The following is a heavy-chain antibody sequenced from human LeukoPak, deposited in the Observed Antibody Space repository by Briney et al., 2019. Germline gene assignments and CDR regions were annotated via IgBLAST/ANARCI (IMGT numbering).Heavy chain of an antibody. D-gene: IGHD3-10*01. CDR3: ARSHYYSSGSYIY. J-gene: IGHJ4*02. CDR1: GFTFNSYA. CDR2: ISYDGSNI. V-gene: IGHV3-30-3*01. Sequence: PGGSLRLSCAASGFTFNSYAMHWVRQAPGKGLEWVAVISYDGSNIYYADSVKGRFTISRGNSKNTVYLQMNSLRVEDTAVYYCARSHYYSSGSYIYWGQGTLVTVSS.